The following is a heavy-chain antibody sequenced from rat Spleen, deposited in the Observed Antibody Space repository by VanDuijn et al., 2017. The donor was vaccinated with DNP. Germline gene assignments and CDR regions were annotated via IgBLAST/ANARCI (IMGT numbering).Heavy chain of an antibody. D-gene: IGHD1-2*01. V-gene: IGHV3-1*01. Sequence: EVQLQESGPGLVKPSQSLSLTCSVTGYSITGNYWAWIRKFPGNKMEWMAYISYSGITGFNPSLKSRISITRDTSKNQFFLQLNSVTTEDTAIYYCARSDYYGSYRPFAYWGQGTLVTVSS. CDR1: GYSITGNY. CDR2: ISYSGIT. J-gene: IGHJ3*01. CDR3: ARSDYYGSYRPFAY.